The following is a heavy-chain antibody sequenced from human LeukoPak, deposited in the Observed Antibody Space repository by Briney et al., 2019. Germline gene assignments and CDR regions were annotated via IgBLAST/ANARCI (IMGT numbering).Heavy chain of an antibody. CDR2: IIPILGTA. Sequence: ASVKVSCKASGGTFSSYAISWVRQAPGQGLEWMGGIIPILGTANYAQKFQGRVTITADESTSTACMELSSLRSEDTAVYYCARAQDVVVPAAMTWFDPWGQGTLVTVSS. CDR3: ARAQDVVVPAAMTWFDP. CDR1: GGTFSSYA. J-gene: IGHJ5*02. V-gene: IGHV1-69*13. D-gene: IGHD2-2*01.